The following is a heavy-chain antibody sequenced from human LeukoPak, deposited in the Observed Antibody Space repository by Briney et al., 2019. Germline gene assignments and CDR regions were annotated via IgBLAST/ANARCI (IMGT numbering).Heavy chain of an antibody. D-gene: IGHD4-11*01. Sequence: PGKCLTLSCVASQFTFSHYGMHWVRQAPGKGLEWVAVIWNDGSSQYYSDSVKGRFTISRDNFQNTVYLQMNSLRAEDTAVYYCAKDAQRGFDYSNSLEYWGQGTLVTVSS. CDR3: AKDAQRGFDYSNSLEY. CDR2: IWNDGSSQ. CDR1: QFTFSHYG. V-gene: IGHV3-33*06. J-gene: IGHJ4*02.